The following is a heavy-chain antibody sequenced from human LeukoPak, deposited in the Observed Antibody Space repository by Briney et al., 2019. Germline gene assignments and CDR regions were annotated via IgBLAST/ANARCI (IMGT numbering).Heavy chain of an antibody. V-gene: IGHV4-34*01. CDR2: INHSGST. CDR1: GGSFSGYY. J-gene: IGHJ5*02. D-gene: IGHD3-3*01. Sequence: SETLSLTCAVYGGSFSGYYWSWIRQPPRKGLEWIGEINHSGSTNYNPSLKSRVTISVDTSKNQFSLKLSSVTAADTAVYYCARGVLYYDFWSGYYAKGWFDPWGQGTLVTVSS. CDR3: ARGVLYYDFWSGYYAKGWFDP.